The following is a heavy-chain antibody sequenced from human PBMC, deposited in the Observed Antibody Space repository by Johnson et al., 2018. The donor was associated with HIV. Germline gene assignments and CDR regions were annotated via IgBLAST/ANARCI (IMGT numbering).Heavy chain of an antibody. D-gene: IGHD7-27*01. CDR3: ARGSGVGAFDI. V-gene: IGHV3-30-3*01. Sequence: QVQLVESGGGLVKPGGSLRLSCAASGFTFSSYPMHWVRQAPGKGLEWVAIISYDGSNKYYADSVKGRFTSSRDNSKNSLYLQMSSLRVEDTAVYYCARGSGVGAFDIWGQGTMVTVSS. CDR2: ISYDGSNK. J-gene: IGHJ3*02. CDR1: GFTFSSYP.